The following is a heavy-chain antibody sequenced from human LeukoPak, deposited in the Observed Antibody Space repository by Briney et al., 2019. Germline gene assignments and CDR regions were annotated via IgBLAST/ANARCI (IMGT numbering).Heavy chain of an antibody. CDR2: ISSSGSTI. D-gene: IGHD6-6*01. Sequence: SGGSLRLSCAASGFTFSSYEMNWVRQAPGKGLEWVSYISSSGSTIYYADSVKGRFTISRDNSKNTMFLQMNSLRGEDTAIYYCARVIEARHFDYWGQGTLVTVSS. V-gene: IGHV3-48*03. CDR1: GFTFSSYE. CDR3: ARVIEARHFDY. J-gene: IGHJ4*02.